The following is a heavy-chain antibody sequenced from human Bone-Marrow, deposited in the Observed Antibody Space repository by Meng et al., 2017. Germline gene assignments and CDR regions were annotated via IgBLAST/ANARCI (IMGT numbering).Heavy chain of an antibody. CDR3: ARLLLSSSWCEGYYYYYYGMDV. CDR1: GYSFTSYW. CDR2: IYPGDSDT. V-gene: IGHV5-51*01. D-gene: IGHD6-13*01. J-gene: IGHJ6*02. Sequence: GESLKISCKGSGYSFTSYWIGWVRQMPGKGLEWMGIIYPGDSDTRYSPSFQGQVTISADKSISTAYLQWSSLKASDTAMYYCARLLLSSSWCEGYYYYYYGMDVWGQGTTVTVSS.